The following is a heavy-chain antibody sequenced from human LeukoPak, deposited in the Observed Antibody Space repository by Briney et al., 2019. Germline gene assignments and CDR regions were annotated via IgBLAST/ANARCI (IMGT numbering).Heavy chain of an antibody. J-gene: IGHJ6*02. D-gene: IGHD6-19*01. V-gene: IGHV4-39*01. CDR1: GGSISSSSYY. CDR2: IYYSGST. CDR3: ARHGGSGWYNYYYGMDV. Sequence: SETLSLTCTVSGGSISSSSYYWGWIRQPPGKGLEWIGSIYYSGSTYYNPSLKSRVTISVDTSKNQFSLKLSSVTAADTAVYYCARHGGSGWYNYYYGMDVWGQGTTVTVSS.